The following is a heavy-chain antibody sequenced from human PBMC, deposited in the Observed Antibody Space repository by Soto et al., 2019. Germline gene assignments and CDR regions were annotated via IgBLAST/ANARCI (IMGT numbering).Heavy chain of an antibody. V-gene: IGHV3-21*01. CDR3: AREGESYYGSGSYYNPHGMDV. J-gene: IGHJ6*02. CDR1: EFTFSSYS. Sequence: GGSLRLSCVVSEFTFSSYSMNWVRQAPGKGLEWVSSISGSSSYIYYADSVQGRFTISRDNAKNSLFLQMNSLRAEDTAVYYCAREGESYYGSGSYYNPHGMDVWGQGTTVTVSS. D-gene: IGHD3-10*01. CDR2: ISGSSSYI.